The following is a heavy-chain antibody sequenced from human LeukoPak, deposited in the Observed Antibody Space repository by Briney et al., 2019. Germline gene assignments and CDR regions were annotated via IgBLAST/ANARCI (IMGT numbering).Heavy chain of an antibody. J-gene: IGHJ4*02. CDR1: GFTFRSQA. Sequence: GGSLRLSCAASGFTFRSQAMHWVRQAPGKGLEWVSAISGSGGSTYYADSVKGRFTISRDNTKNTLYLQMNSLRAEDTAVYYCVTYYDILTGPNPFDYWGQGTLVTVSS. D-gene: IGHD3-9*01. CDR2: ISGSGGST. CDR3: VTYYDILTGPNPFDY. V-gene: IGHV3-23*01.